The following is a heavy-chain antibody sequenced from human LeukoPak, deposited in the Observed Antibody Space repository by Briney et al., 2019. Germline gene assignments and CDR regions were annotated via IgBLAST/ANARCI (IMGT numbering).Heavy chain of an antibody. V-gene: IGHV1-18*01. Sequence: ASVKVSCKASGYTFNSYGISWVRQAPGQGLGWMGWISAYNGNTNYAQKLQGRVTMTTDTSTSTAYMELRSLRSDDTAVYYCAREPVTIFGVVMAEDYWGQGTLVTVSS. J-gene: IGHJ4*02. CDR3: AREPVTIFGVVMAEDY. CDR2: ISAYNGNT. CDR1: GYTFNSYG. D-gene: IGHD3-3*01.